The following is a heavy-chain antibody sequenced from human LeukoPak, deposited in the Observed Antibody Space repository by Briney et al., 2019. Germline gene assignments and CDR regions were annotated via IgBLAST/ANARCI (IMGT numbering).Heavy chain of an antibody. J-gene: IGHJ4*02. V-gene: IGHV3-30*04. Sequence: GGSLRLSCAASGFTFSNYAMNWVRQAPGKGLEWVAVISYDGRNKYYVDSVKGRFTISRDNSKNTLYLQMNSLRPEDTAVYYCARTSQTFDYWGQGTLVTVSS. CDR1: GFTFSNYA. CDR2: ISYDGRNK. CDR3: ARTSQTFDY.